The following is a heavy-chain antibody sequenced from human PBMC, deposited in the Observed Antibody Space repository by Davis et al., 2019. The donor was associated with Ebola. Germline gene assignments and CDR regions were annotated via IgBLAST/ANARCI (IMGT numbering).Heavy chain of an antibody. CDR2: ISSSSSYI. Sequence: GESLKISCAASGFTFSSYSMNWVRQAPGKGLEWVSSISSSSSYIYYADSVKGRFTISRDNAKNSLYLQMNSLKTENTAVYYCTGTLIAAAGRGDYWGQGTLVTVSS. V-gene: IGHV3-21*04. D-gene: IGHD6-13*01. CDR3: TGTLIAAAGRGDY. J-gene: IGHJ4*02. CDR1: GFTFSSYS.